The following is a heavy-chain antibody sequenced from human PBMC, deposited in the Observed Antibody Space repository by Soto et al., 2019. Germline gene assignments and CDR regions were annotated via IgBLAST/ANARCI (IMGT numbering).Heavy chain of an antibody. CDR3: ARGGSRARAYYYGMDV. J-gene: IGHJ6*02. CDR1: GGTFSSYA. Sequence: GASVKVSCKASGGTFSSYAISWVRQAPGQGLEWMGGIIPIFGTANYAQKFQGRVTITADESTSTAYMELSSLRSEDTAVYYCARGGSRARAYYYGMDVWGQGTTVTDSS. CDR2: IIPIFGTA. V-gene: IGHV1-69*13. D-gene: IGHD6-6*01.